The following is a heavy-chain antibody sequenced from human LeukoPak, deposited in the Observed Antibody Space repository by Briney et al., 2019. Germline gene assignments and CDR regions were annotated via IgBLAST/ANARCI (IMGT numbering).Heavy chain of an antibody. CDR1: GFTFRSYA. D-gene: IGHD3-22*01. CDR2: ISGSGGNT. V-gene: IGHV3-23*01. J-gene: IGHJ4*02. Sequence: GGSLRLPCAASGFTFRSYAMSWVRQAPGKGLEWVSTISGSGGNTYYADSVKGRFTISRDNSKNTVYVQMNSLRAEDTAVYYCAKGYDSSGYYFNSHDYWGQGTPVTVSS. CDR3: AKGYDSSGYYFNSHDY.